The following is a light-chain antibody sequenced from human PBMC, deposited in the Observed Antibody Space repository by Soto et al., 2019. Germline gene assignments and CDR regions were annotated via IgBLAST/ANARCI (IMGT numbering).Light chain of an antibody. CDR2: ETT. V-gene: IGLV1-40*01. Sequence: QSVLTQPPSVSGAPGQSVTISCIGSGSNIGAGYDVHWYQQLPGVAPKLLIFETTNRPSGVPGRFSGSKSGTSASLAISGLQSEDEAEYYCATWDDSLNGVVFGGGTKLTVL. CDR1: GSNIGAGYD. CDR3: ATWDDSLNGVV. J-gene: IGLJ2*01.